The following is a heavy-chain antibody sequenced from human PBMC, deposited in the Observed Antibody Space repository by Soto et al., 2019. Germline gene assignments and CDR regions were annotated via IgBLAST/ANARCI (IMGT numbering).Heavy chain of an antibody. Sequence: SETLSLTCTVSGGSISSGNYYWSWIRQPPGKGLEWIGFISYSGGAYYYPSLKSRVTISVDTSKNQFSLNLSFVTAADTAVYYCATMGTPATGLYYFDYWGQGTLVTVSS. D-gene: IGHD2-15*01. CDR1: GGSISSGNYY. J-gene: IGHJ4*02. CDR3: ATMGTPATGLYYFDY. V-gene: IGHV4-30-4*01. CDR2: ISYSGGA.